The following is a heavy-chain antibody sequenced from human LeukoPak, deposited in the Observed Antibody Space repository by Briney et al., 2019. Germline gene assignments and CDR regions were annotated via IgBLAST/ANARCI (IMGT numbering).Heavy chain of an antibody. CDR2: IYHSGST. CDR3: ARVVQSTDSSGFYLPEYFQH. Sequence: PSETLSLTCTVSDFSISRGYYWGWIRQPPGKGLECIGTIYHSGSTYYNPSLKSRVTISVDTSKNQFSLKLRSVTAADTAVYYCARVVQSTDSSGFYLPEYFQHWGQGTLVTVSS. J-gene: IGHJ1*01. CDR1: DFSISRGYY. D-gene: IGHD3-22*01. V-gene: IGHV4-38-2*02.